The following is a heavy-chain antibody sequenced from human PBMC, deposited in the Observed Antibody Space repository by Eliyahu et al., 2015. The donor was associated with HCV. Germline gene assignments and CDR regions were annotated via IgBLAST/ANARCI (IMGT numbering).Heavy chain of an antibody. V-gene: IGHV4-34*01. J-gene: IGHJ4*02. CDR3: ARLGEDSSSSADY. CDR2: INHSGST. D-gene: IGHD6-13*01. Sequence: QVQLQQWGAGLLKPSETLSLTCAVYGGSFSGYYWSWIRQPPGKGLEWIGEINHSGSTNYNPSLKSRVTISVDTSKNQFSLKLSSVTAADTAVYYCARLGEDSSSSADYWGQGTLVTVSS. CDR1: GGSFSGYY.